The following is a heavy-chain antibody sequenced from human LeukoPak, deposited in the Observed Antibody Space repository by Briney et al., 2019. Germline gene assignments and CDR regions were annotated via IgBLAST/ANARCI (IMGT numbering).Heavy chain of an antibody. CDR1: GYTFTSYG. Sequence: ASVKVSCKASGYTFTSYGISWVRQAPGQGLEWMGWISAYNGNTNYAQKLQGRVTMTTDTSTSTAYMELRSLRSDDTAVYYCARVNYYDSSGYSRYFQHWGQGTLVTVSS. D-gene: IGHD3-22*01. J-gene: IGHJ1*01. V-gene: IGHV1-18*01. CDR2: ISAYNGNT. CDR3: ARVNYYDSSGYSRYFQH.